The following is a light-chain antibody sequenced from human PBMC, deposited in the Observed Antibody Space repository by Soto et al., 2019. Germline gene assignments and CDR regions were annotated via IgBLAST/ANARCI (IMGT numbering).Light chain of an antibody. J-gene: IGLJ2*01. CDR1: NSDIGGSDY. CDR2: EVT. CDR3: QSYDSRLSAVV. Sequence: QSALTQPPSASGSPGQSVTISCTGSNSDIGGSDYVSWYQQHPGKAPKLILYEVTKRPPGVPARFSGSKSGNTASLSVSGLQADDEADYYCQSYDSRLSAVVFGGGTKLTVL. V-gene: IGLV2-8*01.